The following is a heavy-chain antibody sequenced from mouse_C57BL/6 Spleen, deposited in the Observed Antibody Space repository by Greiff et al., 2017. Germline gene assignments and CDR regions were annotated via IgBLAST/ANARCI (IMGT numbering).Heavy chain of an antibody. CDR2: ISSGGDYI. CDR3: TRDRGDGYYWFAY. V-gene: IGHV5-9-1*02. CDR1: GFTFSSYA. D-gene: IGHD2-3*01. J-gene: IGHJ3*01. Sequence: EVKLQESGAGLVKPGGSLKLSCAASGFTFSSYAMSWVRQTPEKRLEWVAYISSGGDYIYYADTVKGRFTISRDNARNTLYLQMSSLKSEDTAMYYCTRDRGDGYYWFAYWGQGTLVTVSA.